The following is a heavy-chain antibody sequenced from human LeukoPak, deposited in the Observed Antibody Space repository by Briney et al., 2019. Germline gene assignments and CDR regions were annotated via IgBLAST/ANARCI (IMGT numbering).Heavy chain of an antibody. V-gene: IGHV4-61*01. CDR3: ARVPGIAAAGTDYYYGMDV. CDR2: IYYSGST. Sequence: SQTLSLTCTVSGGSISSGSYYWSWIRQPPGKGLEWIGYIYYSGSTNYNPSLKSRVTISVDTSKNQFSLKLSSVTAADTAVYYCARVPGIAAAGTDYYYGMDVWAKGPRSPSP. D-gene: IGHD6-13*01. J-gene: IGHJ6*02. CDR1: GGSISSGSYY.